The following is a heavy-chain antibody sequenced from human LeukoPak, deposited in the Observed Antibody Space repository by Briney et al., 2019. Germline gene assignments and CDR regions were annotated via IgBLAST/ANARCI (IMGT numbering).Heavy chain of an antibody. Sequence: ASVKVSCKASGYTFTSYGISWVRQAPGQGLEWMGWISAYNGNTNYAQKLQGRVTMTTDTSTSTAYMELRSPRSDDTAVYYCARDHDSSGYYQNFDYWGQGTLVTVSS. CDR2: ISAYNGNT. CDR1: GYTFTSYG. D-gene: IGHD3-22*01. CDR3: ARDHDSSGYYQNFDY. V-gene: IGHV1-18*01. J-gene: IGHJ4*02.